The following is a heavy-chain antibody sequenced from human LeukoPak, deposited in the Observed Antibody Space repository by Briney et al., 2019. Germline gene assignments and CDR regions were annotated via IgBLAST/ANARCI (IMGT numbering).Heavy chain of an antibody. CDR2: IYYSGST. CDR3: ARENFGVGAYWFDP. V-gene: IGHV4-59*02. CDR1: GDSVSSYY. J-gene: IGHJ5*02. D-gene: IGHD3-3*01. Sequence: SETLSLTCTVSGDSVSSYYWSWIRQPPGKGLEWIGYIYYSGSTNYNPSLKSRVTMSVDTSKNQFSLKLSSVTAADTAVYYCARENFGVGAYWFDPWGQGTLVTVSS.